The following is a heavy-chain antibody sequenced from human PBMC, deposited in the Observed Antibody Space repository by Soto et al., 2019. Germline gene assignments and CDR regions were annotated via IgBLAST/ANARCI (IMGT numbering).Heavy chain of an antibody. CDR1: GFSLTTSGVG. Sequence: QITLNESGPTVVRPTETLTLTCRFSGFSLTTSGVGVGWIRQSPGKAPEWLALFYWDDDKRYSAALKSRRTITKDPSKHQVVLTVSDLDPTDTATYSCAHRVLRTVFGLVTTTAIYFDFWGQGTPVAVSS. D-gene: IGHD3-3*01. CDR2: FYWDDDK. J-gene: IGHJ4*02. CDR3: AHRVLRTVFGLVTTTAIYFDF. V-gene: IGHV2-5*02.